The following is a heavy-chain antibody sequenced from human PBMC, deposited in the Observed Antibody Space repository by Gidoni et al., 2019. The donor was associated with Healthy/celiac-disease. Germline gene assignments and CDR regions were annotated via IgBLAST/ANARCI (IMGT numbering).Heavy chain of an antibody. CDR3: AKDVLVGTLKYGDPSYYYYYGMDV. D-gene: IGHD4-17*01. CDR2: ISGSGGST. V-gene: IGHV3-23*04. Sequence: EVQLVESGGGLVQPGGSLRLSCAASGFPFSRYAMRWVRPAPGKGLEWVSAISGSGGSTYYADSVKGRFTISRDNSKNTLYLQMNSLRAEDTAVYYCAKDVLVGTLKYGDPSYYYYYGMDVWGQGTTVTVSS. J-gene: IGHJ6*02. CDR1: GFPFSRYA.